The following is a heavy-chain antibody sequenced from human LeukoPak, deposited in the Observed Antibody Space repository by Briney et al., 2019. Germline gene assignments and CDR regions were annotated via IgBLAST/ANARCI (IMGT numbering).Heavy chain of an antibody. V-gene: IGHV3-30-3*02. CDR2: ISYDGSNK. CDR3: AKTIPLYYDFWSGYLDY. D-gene: IGHD3-3*01. Sequence: GGSLRLSCAASGFTFSSYAMHWVRQAPGKGLEWVAVISYDGSNKYYADSVKGRFTISRDNSKNTLYLQMNSLRAEDTAVYYCAKTIPLYYDFWSGYLDYWGQGTLVTVSS. CDR1: GFTFSSYA. J-gene: IGHJ4*02.